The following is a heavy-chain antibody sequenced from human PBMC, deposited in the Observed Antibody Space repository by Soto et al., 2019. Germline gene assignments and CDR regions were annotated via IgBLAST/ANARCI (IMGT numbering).Heavy chain of an antibody. CDR1: GSTFASSV. J-gene: IGHJ4*02. Sequence: GGSLRLSCAASGSTFASSVMAWVRRPPGRGLEWISSLGLIPRHTFYADSVKGRFTISRDNSRTTLYLQMTGLTFDDTAVYYCAAYADGPYRPPYDYWGQGTQVTVSS. V-gene: IGHV3-23*01. D-gene: IGHD3-16*02. CDR2: LGLIPRHT. CDR3: AAYADGPYRPPYDY.